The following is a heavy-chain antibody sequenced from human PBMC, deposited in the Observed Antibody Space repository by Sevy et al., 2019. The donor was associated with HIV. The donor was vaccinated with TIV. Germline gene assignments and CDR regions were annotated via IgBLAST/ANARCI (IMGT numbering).Heavy chain of an antibody. D-gene: IGHD6-13*01. V-gene: IGHV3-53*01. CDR1: GFTVTSNY. CDR2: FCDGDST. J-gene: IGHJ4*02. CDR3: AREAGFSSFDY. Sequence: GGSLRLSCAATGFTVTSNYMSWVRQGPGKGLEWVSGFCDGDSTQYAETVKGRFTSSRDKSNNTLYLQMDSLRAEDMAVYYCAREAGFSSFDYWGQGTLVTVSS.